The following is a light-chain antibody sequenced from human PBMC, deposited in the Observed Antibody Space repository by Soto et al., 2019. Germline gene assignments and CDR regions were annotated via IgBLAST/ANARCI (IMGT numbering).Light chain of an antibody. CDR1: SSDVGGHNY. Sequence: QSALTQPASVSGSPGQSITISCTGTSSDVGGHNYVSWYQQYPGKAPKLMIYDVDNRPSGVSSCFSGSKSGNTASLSISALQAEDEADYYCSSYTSSSTYVFGTGTKLTVL. CDR2: DVD. J-gene: IGLJ1*01. CDR3: SSYTSSSTYV. V-gene: IGLV2-14*01.